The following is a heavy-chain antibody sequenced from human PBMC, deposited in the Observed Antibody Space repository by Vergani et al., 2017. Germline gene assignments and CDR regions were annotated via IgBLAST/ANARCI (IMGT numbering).Heavy chain of an antibody. CDR3: ARGAGFLGYNKGVNWFDP. J-gene: IGHJ5*02. CDR1: GYTFTGYY. CDR2: INPNSGGT. V-gene: IGHV1-2*02. D-gene: IGHD3-3*01. Sequence: QVQLVQSGAEVKKPGASVKVSCKASGYTFTGYYMHWVRQAPGQGLEWMGWINPNSGGTNYAQKFQGRVTMTRDTSISTAYMVLSRLRSDDTAVYYCARGAGFLGYNKGVNWFDPWGQGTLVTVSS.